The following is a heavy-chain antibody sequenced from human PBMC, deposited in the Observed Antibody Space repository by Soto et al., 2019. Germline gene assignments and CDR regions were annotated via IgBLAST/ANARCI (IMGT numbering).Heavy chain of an antibody. D-gene: IGHD3-10*01. V-gene: IGHV3-23*01. CDR3: ATDPYYARAKGSFDY. J-gene: IGHJ4*02. CDR1: GFTFSSYA. CDR2: ISGSGGST. Sequence: GGSLRLSCAASGFTFSSYAMSWVRQAPGKGLEWVSAISGSGGSTYYADSVKGRFTISRDNSKNTLYLQMNSLRAEDTAVYYCATDPYYARAKGSFDYWGQGTLVTVSS.